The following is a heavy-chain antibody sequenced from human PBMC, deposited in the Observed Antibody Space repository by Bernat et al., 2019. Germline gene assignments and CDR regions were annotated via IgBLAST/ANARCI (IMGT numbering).Heavy chain of an antibody. Sequence: EVQVVESGGGLIKPGGSLRLSCAASGFTFSNAWMNWVRQAPGKELEWVGRIKSNTDGGTTDYAAPVKGRFTMSRDDSKNTLYLQMNSLKTEDTAVYYCTTDPYRRYYYYGMDVWGQGTTVTVSS. CDR2: IKSNTDGGTT. CDR1: GFTFSNAW. CDR3: TTDPYRRYYYYGMDV. V-gene: IGHV3-15*07. J-gene: IGHJ6*02.